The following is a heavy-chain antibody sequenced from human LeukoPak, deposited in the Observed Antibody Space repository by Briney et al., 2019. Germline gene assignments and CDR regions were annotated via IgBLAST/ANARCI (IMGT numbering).Heavy chain of an antibody. J-gene: IGHJ6*03. V-gene: IGHV4-59*08. CDR3: ARLAVAPGYYYYMDV. CDR1: GGSISSYY. D-gene: IGHD4-23*01. CDR2: IYYSGST. Sequence: PSETLSLTCTVSGGSISSYYWSWIRQPPGKGPEWIGYIYYSGSTNYNPSLKSRVTISVDTSKNQFSLKLSSVTAADTAVYYCARLAVAPGYYYYMDVWGKGTTVTVSS.